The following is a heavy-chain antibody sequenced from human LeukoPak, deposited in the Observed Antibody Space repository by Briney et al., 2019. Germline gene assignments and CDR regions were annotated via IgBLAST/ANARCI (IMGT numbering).Heavy chain of an antibody. V-gene: IGHV3-23*01. D-gene: IGHD2-15*01. CDR1: GFTFSSYA. J-gene: IGHJ3*02. CDR3: AKDTSSSDAFDI. Sequence: GGPLRLSCAASGFTFSSYAMSWVRQAPGKGLEWDSAISGSGGSTYYADSVKGRFTISRDNSKNTLYLQMNSLRAEDTAVYYCAKDTSSSDAFDIWGQGTMVTVSS. CDR2: ISGSGGST.